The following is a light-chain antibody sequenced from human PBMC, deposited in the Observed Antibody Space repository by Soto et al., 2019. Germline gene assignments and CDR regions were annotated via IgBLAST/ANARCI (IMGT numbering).Light chain of an antibody. J-gene: IGLJ2*01. CDR2: DVS. CDR3: SSYTSSSTLVV. V-gene: IGLV2-14*01. CDR1: SSDVGGYNN. Sequence: SALTQPASVSGSPGQSITISCTGTSSDVGGYNNVSWYQQHPGKAPKLMIYDVSNRPSGVSNRFSGSKSGNTASLTISGLQAEDEADYDCSSYTSSSTLVVFGGGTKLTVL.